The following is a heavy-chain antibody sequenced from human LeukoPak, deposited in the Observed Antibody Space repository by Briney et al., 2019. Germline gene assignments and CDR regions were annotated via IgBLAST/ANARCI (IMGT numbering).Heavy chain of an antibody. CDR2: FDSEDNEI. CDR1: GYALTELS. Sequence: GASVKVSCKVSGYALTELSIPWVRQAPGKGLEWMGGFDSEDNEIIYAQKFQGRVTMTEDTPTDTAYMELSSLTSEDTAIYYCAAGAQLPIDYWGQGTLVTVSS. V-gene: IGHV1-24*01. CDR3: AAGAQLPIDY. D-gene: IGHD2-2*01. J-gene: IGHJ4*02.